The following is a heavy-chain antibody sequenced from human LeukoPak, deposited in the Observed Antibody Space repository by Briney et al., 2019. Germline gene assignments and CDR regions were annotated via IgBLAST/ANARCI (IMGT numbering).Heavy chain of an antibody. V-gene: IGHV4-39*01. Sequence: SETLSLTCTVSGGSISSRSYYWGWIRQPPGKGLEWIGSIYYSGSTYYNPSLKSRVTISVDTSKNQFSLKLSSVTAADTAVYYCARRSLAMKRYYDSSGYSSFDYWGQGTLVTVSS. CDR3: ARRSLAMKRYYDSSGYSSFDY. CDR2: IYYSGST. CDR1: GGSISSRSYY. D-gene: IGHD3-22*01. J-gene: IGHJ4*02.